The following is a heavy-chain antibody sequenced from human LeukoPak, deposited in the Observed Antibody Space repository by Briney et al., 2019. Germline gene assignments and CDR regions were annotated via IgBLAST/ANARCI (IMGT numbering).Heavy chain of an antibody. Sequence: GRSLRLSCAASGFTFSSYGMHWVRQAPGKGLEWVAVIWYDGSNKYYADSVKGRFTISRDNSKNTLYLQMNSLRAEDTAVYYSAKPIDGYNYLDYWGQGTLVTVSS. D-gene: IGHD5-24*01. CDR2: IWYDGSNK. CDR3: AKPIDGYNYLDY. J-gene: IGHJ4*02. CDR1: GFTFSSYG. V-gene: IGHV3-33*06.